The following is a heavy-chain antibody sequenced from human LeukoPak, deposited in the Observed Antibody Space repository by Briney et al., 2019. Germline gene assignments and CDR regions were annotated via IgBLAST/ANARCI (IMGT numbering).Heavy chain of an antibody. CDR1: GYSFTSYW. CDR2: IYPGDSDT. J-gene: IGHJ4*02. Sequence: GESLKTSCKGSGYSFTSYWIGWVRQMPGKGLEWMGIIYPGDSDTRYSPSFQDQVTFSADKSISTAYLQWSSLKASDTATYYCARHLGTAMVSPLGYWGQGTLVTVSS. V-gene: IGHV5-51*01. D-gene: IGHD5-18*01. CDR3: ARHLGTAMVSPLGY.